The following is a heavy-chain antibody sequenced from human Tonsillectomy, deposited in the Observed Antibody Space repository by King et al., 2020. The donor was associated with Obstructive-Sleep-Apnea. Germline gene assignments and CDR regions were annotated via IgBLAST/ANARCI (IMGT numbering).Heavy chain of an antibody. CDR2: INHSGIT. V-gene: IGHV4-34*01. Sequence: VQLQQWGAGLLRPSETLSLTCAVYGGSFSAYYWNWIRQPPGKGLEWIGEINHSGITNYNPSLKSRVTISVYTSKNQVSLKLGSVTAADTAVYYCARGDTYYYDSSVYYRTDAFDIWGQGTMVTVSS. D-gene: IGHD3-22*01. CDR1: GGSFSAYY. CDR3: ARGDTYYYDSSVYYRTDAFDI. J-gene: IGHJ3*02.